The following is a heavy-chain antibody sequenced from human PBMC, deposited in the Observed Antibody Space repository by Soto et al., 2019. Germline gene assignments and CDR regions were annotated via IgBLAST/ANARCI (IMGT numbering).Heavy chain of an antibody. CDR1: GFSFDDYA. D-gene: IGHD2-8*02. V-gene: IGHV3-9*01. CDR2: ISWNSGTI. Sequence: EVQVVESGGGLVQPGRSLRLSCAASGFSFDDYAMHWVRQAPGKGLEWVSGISWNSGTIGYADSVKGRFTISRDNAKNSLYMQMNSLRDEDSALYYCEKSTGGTANGMGVWGQGTTVSVSS. CDR3: EKSTGGTANGMGV. J-gene: IGHJ6*02.